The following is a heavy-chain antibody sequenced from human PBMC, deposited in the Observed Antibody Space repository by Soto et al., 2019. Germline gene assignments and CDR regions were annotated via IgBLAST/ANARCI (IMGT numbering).Heavy chain of an antibody. Sequence: SGPTLVNPTQTLTLTCTFSGFSLSTSGVGVGWIRQPPGKALEWLALIYWDDDRRYSPSLKSRLTITKDTSKNQVVLTMTNMDPVDTATYYCAHSGEVAARPGYYYYMYVRGKGTTVTVSS. J-gene: IGHJ6*03. D-gene: IGHD6-6*01. CDR1: GFSLSTSGVG. V-gene: IGHV2-5*02. CDR3: AHSGEVAARPGYYYYMYV. CDR2: IYWDDDR.